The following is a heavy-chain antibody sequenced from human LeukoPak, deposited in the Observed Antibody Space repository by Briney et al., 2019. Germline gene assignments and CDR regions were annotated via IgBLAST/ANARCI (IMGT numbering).Heavy chain of an antibody. CDR1: GFTVSSNY. V-gene: IGHV3-53*01. CDR2: IYSGGST. CDR3: ARDLRGSSSYHYYYYMDV. D-gene: IGHD6-6*01. J-gene: IGHJ6*03. Sequence: PGGSLSLSCAASGFTVSSNYMSWVRQAPGKGLEWVSVIYSGGSTYYADSVKGRFTISRDNSKNTLYLQMNSLRAEDTAVYYCARDLRGSSSYHYYYYMDVWGKGTTVTVSS.